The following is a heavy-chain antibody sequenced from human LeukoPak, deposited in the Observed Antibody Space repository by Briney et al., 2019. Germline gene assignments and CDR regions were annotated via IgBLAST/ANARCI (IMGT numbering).Heavy chain of an antibody. CDR3: AKDHRVEGYYYDSSGYYSRTGAFDI. J-gene: IGHJ3*02. D-gene: IGHD3-22*01. Sequence: LGGTLRLSCAASGFSFSSHGMSWVRQAPGKGLEWVSAISGSGGSTYYADSVKGRFTISRDNSKNTLYLQMNSLRAEDTAVYYCAKDHRVEGYYYDSSGYYSRTGAFDIWGQGTMVTVSS. V-gene: IGHV3-23*01. CDR2: ISGSGGST. CDR1: GFSFSSHG.